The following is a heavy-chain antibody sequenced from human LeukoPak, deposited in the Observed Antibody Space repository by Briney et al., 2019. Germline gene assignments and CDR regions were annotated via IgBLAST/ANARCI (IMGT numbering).Heavy chain of an antibody. CDR1: GGSISTSNYY. V-gene: IGHV4-39*07. J-gene: IGHJ5*02. CDR3: ARKKAYYYGSGAWFDP. CDR2: IFYSGST. D-gene: IGHD3-10*01. Sequence: PSETLSLTCTVSGGSISTSNYYWGWIRQPPGKGLEWIGNIFYSGSTNYNPSLKSRVTISVDTSKNQFSLKLSSVTAADTAVYYCARKKAYYYGSGAWFDPWGQGTLVTVSS.